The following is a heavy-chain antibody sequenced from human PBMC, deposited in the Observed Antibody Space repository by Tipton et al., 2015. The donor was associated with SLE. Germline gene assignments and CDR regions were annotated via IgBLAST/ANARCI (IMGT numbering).Heavy chain of an antibody. CDR1: GGSIRSDY. V-gene: IGHV4-59*08. CDR3: ARLDLGFIAVH. J-gene: IGHJ4*02. Sequence: TLSLTCTVSGGSIRSDYWNWIRQPPGKGLEWIGYINYSGSTNYNPSLKSRVTISVDTSKNQFSLKLSSVTAADTAVYYCARLDLGFIAVHWGQGTLVTVSS. D-gene: IGHD6-19*01. CDR2: INYSGST.